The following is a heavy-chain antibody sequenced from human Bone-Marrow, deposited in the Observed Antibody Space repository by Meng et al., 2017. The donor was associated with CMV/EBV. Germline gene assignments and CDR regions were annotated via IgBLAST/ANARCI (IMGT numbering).Heavy chain of an antibody. CDR2: ISGSGDST. J-gene: IGHJ4*02. D-gene: IGHD3-3*02. CDR3: AKDRIFGEVGYFDY. V-gene: IGHV3-23*01. CDR1: GFTFSSFA. Sequence: GESLKISCAASGFTFSSFAMTWVRQAPGKGLEWVSSISGSGDSTYYADSVKGRFTISRDNSKSTLYLQMNSLRAEDTAVYYCAKDRIFGEVGYFDYWGQGTLVTVSS.